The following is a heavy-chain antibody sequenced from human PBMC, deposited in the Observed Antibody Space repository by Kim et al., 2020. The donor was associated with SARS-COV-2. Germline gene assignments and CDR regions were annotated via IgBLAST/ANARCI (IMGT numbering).Heavy chain of an antibody. CDR2: VHDSGST. J-gene: IGHJ5*02. CDR1: GGSISGSH. V-gene: IGHV4-59*01. Sequence: SETLSLTCSVSGGSISGSHWSWLRQPPGEGLEWIAYVHDSGSTNYNPSLKDRVSISIDTSQNQFSLKLRSVTAADSAVYYCAKGAGWYDNWGQRTLVTVSP. D-gene: IGHD6-19*01. CDR3: AKGAGWYDN.